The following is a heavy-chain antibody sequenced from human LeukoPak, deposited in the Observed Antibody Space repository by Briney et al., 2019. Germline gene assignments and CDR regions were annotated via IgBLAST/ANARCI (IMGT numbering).Heavy chain of an antibody. D-gene: IGHD4-17*01. V-gene: IGHV1-69*05. CDR3: ARDVHGDYGSGWFDP. J-gene: IGHJ5*02. Sequence: SVKVSCKTSGGTFNNSAISWVRQAPGQGLEWLGGIMPLFGTAGYAQKFQGRVTITKDESTRTVYLELISLTSDDTAVYYCARDVHGDYGSGWFDPWGQGTLVSVSS. CDR1: GGTFNNSA. CDR2: IMPLFGTA.